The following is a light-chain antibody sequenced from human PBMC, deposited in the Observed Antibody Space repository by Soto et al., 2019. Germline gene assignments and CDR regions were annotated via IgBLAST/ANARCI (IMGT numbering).Light chain of an antibody. V-gene: IGKV3-20*01. CDR1: QSVSSDT. CDR2: VAS. J-gene: IGKJ1*01. CDR3: QQDGTSPSWT. Sequence: EIVLTQSPGPLSLSPGERATLSCRASQSVSSDTLAWYQQKPGQAPRLLLYVASTRATGITDRFSGSGSGRDFTLTVSRLEPDDFAVYYCQQDGTSPSWTFGQGTKVEIK.